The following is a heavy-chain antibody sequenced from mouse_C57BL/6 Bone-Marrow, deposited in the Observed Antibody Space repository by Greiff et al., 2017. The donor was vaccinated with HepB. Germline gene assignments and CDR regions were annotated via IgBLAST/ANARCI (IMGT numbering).Heavy chain of an antibody. CDR2: IHPNSGST. V-gene: IGHV1-64*01. J-gene: IGHJ1*03. CDR1: GYTFTSYW. D-gene: IGHD1-1*02. CDR3: ARWGGKRRYFDV. Sequence: QVQLQQPGAELVKPGASVKLSCKASGYTFTSYWMHWVKQRPGQGLEWIGMIHPNSGSTNYNEKFKSKGTLTVDKSSSTAYMQLSSLTSEDSAVYYCARWGGKRRYFDVWGTGTTVTVSS.